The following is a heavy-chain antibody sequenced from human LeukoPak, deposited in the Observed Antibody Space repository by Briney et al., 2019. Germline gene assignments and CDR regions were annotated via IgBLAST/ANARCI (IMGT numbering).Heavy chain of an antibody. D-gene: IGHD3-10*01. CDR2: IYYSGST. CDR1: GGSISGSY. V-gene: IGHV4-59*01. J-gene: IGHJ4*02. Sequence: PSETLSLICTVSGGSISGSYWSWIRQPPGKGLEWIGYIYYSGSTNYDPSLKSRVTISVDTSKNRFSLRLSPVTAADTAVYYCARGYYGSGVHFDYWGQGTLVTVSS. CDR3: ARGYYGSGVHFDY.